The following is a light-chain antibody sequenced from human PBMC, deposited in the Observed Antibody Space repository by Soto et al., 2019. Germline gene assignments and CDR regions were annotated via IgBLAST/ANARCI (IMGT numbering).Light chain of an antibody. CDR1: QTISSW. J-gene: IGKJ1*01. CDR2: AAS. CDR3: LQHNSYPWT. Sequence: DIQMTQSPSTLSGSVGDRVTITCRASQTISSWLAWYQQKPGKAPKRLIYAASSLQSGVPSRFGGSGSGTEFTLTISSLQPEDFATYYCLQHNSYPWTFGQGTKVDIK. V-gene: IGKV1-5*01.